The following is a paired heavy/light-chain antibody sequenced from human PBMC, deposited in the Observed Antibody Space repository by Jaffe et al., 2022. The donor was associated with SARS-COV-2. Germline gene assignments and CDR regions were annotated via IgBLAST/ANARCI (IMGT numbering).Light chain of an antibody. Sequence: NFLLTQPHSVSASPGETVTISCSGSSGSFVSNYVQWYQQRPGSAPTTIIWANNHRPSGVPDRFSGSIDSSSNSASLTISGLRTEDEADYYCQSYDNSDPWVFGGGTKLTVL. CDR1: SGSFVSNY. CDR3: QSYDNSDPWV. V-gene: IGLV6-57*02. J-gene: IGLJ3*02. CDR2: ANN.
Heavy chain of an antibody. CDR3: AKDMGNYRGSDY. V-gene: IGHV3-43*01. CDR1: GFTFRNYM. D-gene: IGHD4-4*01. CDR2: ITWDGSTT. Sequence: EVQLVESGGAVIQPGGSLRLSCAASGFTFRNYMMHWVRQVPGKGLEWVSLITWDGSTTHYADSVRGRFTISRDNNKNSLYLQMNGLRPEDTAFYYCAKDMGNYRGSDYWGQGTLVTVSS. J-gene: IGHJ4*02.